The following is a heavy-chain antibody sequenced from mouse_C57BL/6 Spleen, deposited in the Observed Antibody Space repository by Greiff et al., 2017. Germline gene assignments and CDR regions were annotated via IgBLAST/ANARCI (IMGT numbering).Heavy chain of an antibody. CDR2: IYPGSGST. CDR1: GYTFTSYW. Sequence: QVQLQQSGAELVKPGASVKMSCKASGYTFTSYWITWVKQRPGQGLEWIGDIYPGSGSTNYNEKFKSKATLTVDTSSSTAYMQLSSLTSEDSAVYYCARSTTGVAGDYWGQGTTLTVSS. V-gene: IGHV1-55*01. D-gene: IGHD1-1*01. J-gene: IGHJ2*01. CDR3: ARSTTGVAGDY.